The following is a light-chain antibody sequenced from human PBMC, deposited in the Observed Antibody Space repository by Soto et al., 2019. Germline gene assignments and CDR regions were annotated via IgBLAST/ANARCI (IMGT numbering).Light chain of an antibody. Sequence: QSLLTLPPSASGAPGQRVSISCSGTMSNIGVNAVSWYQQFPGTAPKLLIFSNNQRPSGVPDRFSDSKSGTSASLAISGLQSEDEADYYCAVWDDNLNGPLFGGGTQLTVL. J-gene: IGLJ3*02. CDR1: MSNIGVNA. CDR3: AVWDDNLNGPL. CDR2: SNN. V-gene: IGLV1-44*01.